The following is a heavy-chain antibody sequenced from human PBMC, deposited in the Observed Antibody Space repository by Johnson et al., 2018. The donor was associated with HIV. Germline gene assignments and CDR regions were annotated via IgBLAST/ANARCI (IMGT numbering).Heavy chain of an antibody. CDR1: GFTFNSYA. CDR2: ISYDGSNK. Sequence: VQLVESGGGLVQPGRSLRLFCAASGFTFNSYAMHWVRQAPGKGLEWVAVISYDGSNKYYADSVKGRFTISRDNSKNTLYLQMNSLRAEDTAVYYCARDNGAVAGPEGAFDIWGQGTMVTVSS. V-gene: IGHV3-30-3*01. J-gene: IGHJ3*02. D-gene: IGHD6-19*01. CDR3: ARDNGAVAGPEGAFDI.